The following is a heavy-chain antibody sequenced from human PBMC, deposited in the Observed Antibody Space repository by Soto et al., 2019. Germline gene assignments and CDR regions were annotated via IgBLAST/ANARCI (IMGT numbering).Heavy chain of an antibody. J-gene: IGHJ4*02. CDR1: GFTFSSST. Sequence: GGSLRLSCTGSGFTFSSSTMTWVRQGPGKGLEWVSSISSSSSYLYFADSLKGRFTISRDNAKNSLYLQMNSLRAEDTAVYYCARDIGEMSAVWGQGTQVTVSS. CDR3: ARDIGEMSAV. D-gene: IGHD3-10*01. V-gene: IGHV3-21*06. CDR2: ISSSSSYL.